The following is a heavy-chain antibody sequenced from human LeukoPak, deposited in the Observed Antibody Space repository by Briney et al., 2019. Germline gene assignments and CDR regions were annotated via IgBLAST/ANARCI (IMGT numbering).Heavy chain of an antibody. CDR2: ISSSSSYI. V-gene: IGHV3-21*01. J-gene: IGHJ4*02. D-gene: IGHD5-12*01. CDR1: GFTFSSYS. CDR3: ARVSGYDGYFDY. Sequence: GGFLRLSCAASGFTFSSYSMNWVRQAPGKGLEWVSSISSSSSYIYYADSVKGRFTISRDNAKNSLYLQMNSLRAEDTAVYYCARVSGYDGYFDYWGQGTLVTVSS.